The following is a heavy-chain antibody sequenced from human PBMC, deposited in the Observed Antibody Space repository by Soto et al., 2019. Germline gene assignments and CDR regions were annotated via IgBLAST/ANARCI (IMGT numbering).Heavy chain of an antibody. CDR2: ISYDGSNN. CDR3: ARDHLRGVNWNYEGY. Sequence: QVQLVESGGGVVQPGRSLRLSCAASGFTFSSYAMHWVRQAPGKGLEWVAVISYDGSNNYYADSVKGRFTTSRDNSKNTLYLQMNSLRAEDTAVYYCARDHLRGVNWNYEGYWGQGTLVTVSS. V-gene: IGHV3-30-3*01. D-gene: IGHD1-7*01. CDR1: GFTFSSYA. J-gene: IGHJ4*02.